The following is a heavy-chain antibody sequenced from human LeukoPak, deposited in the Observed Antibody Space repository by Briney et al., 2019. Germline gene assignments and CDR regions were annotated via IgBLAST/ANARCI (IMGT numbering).Heavy chain of an antibody. CDR2: INPSGST. CDR1: GGSFSGYY. D-gene: IGHD6-19*01. V-gene: IGHV4-34*01. CDR3: ARHGVRQWLAPFQH. J-gene: IGHJ1*01. Sequence: PSETLSLTCAVYGGSFSGYYWSWIPQPPGKGLEWSGEINPSGSTNYNPSLKSRVTISVDTSKNQFSLKLSSVTAADTAVYYCARHGVRQWLAPFQHGGQGTLVTVS.